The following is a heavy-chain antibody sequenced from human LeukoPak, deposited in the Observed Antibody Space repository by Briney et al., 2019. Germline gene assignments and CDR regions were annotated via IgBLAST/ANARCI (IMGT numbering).Heavy chain of an antibody. D-gene: IGHD1-14*01. V-gene: IGHV3-7*01. CDR2: INRAGNEE. J-gene: IGHJ3*02. Sequence: PGGSLGLSCAASRFTFNGYAMSWVRQAPGKGPEWVANINRAGNEEYYMDSVKGRFTISRDNAKNSLYLQMNSLRVEDTAVFYCARDTRPEAFDIWGQGTMVTVSP. CDR3: ARDTRPEAFDI. CDR1: RFTFNGYA.